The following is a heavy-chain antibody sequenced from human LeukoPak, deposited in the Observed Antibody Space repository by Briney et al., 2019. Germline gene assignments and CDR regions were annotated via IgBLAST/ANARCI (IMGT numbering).Heavy chain of an antibody. J-gene: IGHJ6*02. D-gene: IGHD2-15*01. Sequence: GGSLRLSCAASGFTFSGFAMSWVRRTPGKGLEWVSGISGSGDNTLYADSVKGRFTISRDNSKNTLYLEMNSLRAEDTAIYYCAKMMGHPLPKDSMDDWGQGTRVTVS. CDR3: AKMMGHPLPKDSMDD. CDR1: GFTFSGFA. CDR2: ISGSGDNT. V-gene: IGHV3-23*01.